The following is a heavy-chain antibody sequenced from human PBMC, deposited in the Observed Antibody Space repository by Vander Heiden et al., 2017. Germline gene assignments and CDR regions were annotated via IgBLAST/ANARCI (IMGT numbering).Heavy chain of an antibody. Sequence: QVQLVESGGGVVQPGRSLRLSCAASGFPFSSYGMHWVRQAPGKGLEWVAVIWYDGSNKYYADSVKGRFTISRDNSKNTLYLQMNSLRAEDTAVYYCARADFWSGRAYYGMDVWGQGTTVTVSS. CDR2: IWYDGSNK. D-gene: IGHD3-3*01. V-gene: IGHV3-33*01. J-gene: IGHJ6*02. CDR1: GFPFSSYG. CDR3: ARADFWSGRAYYGMDV.